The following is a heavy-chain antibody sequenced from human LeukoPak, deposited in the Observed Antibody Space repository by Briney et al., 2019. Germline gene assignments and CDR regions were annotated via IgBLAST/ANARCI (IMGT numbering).Heavy chain of an antibody. Sequence: GGSLRLSCAASGFTFDDYAMHWVRQAPGKGLEWVSGISWNSGSIGYADSVKGRFAISRDNAKNSLYLQMNSLRAEDTALYYCAKGGIAVAGMFDPWGQGTLVTVSS. J-gene: IGHJ5*02. CDR3: AKGGIAVAGMFDP. CDR2: ISWNSGSI. V-gene: IGHV3-9*01. D-gene: IGHD6-19*01. CDR1: GFTFDDYA.